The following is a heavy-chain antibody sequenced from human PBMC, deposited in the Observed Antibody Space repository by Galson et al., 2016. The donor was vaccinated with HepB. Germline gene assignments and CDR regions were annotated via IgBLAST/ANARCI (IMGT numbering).Heavy chain of an antibody. CDR2: INPNGGNT. CDR1: GYTFTNYY. CDR3: ASLGGYFDY. Sequence: SVKVSCKASGYTFTNYYMHWVRQAPGQGLEWMGIINPNGGNTNYAQKFQGRVTMTRDTSTGTVYMELSSLTSEDTAVYYCASLGGYFDYWGQGTLVTVSS. J-gene: IGHJ4*02. V-gene: IGHV1-46*01. D-gene: IGHD1-26*01.